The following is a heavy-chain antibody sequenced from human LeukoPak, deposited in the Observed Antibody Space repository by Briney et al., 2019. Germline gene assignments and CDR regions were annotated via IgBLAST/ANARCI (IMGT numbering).Heavy chain of an antibody. Sequence: SGTLSLTCAVSGDSISGSDWWNWVRQPPGEGLEWIGEIYHAGKANYNPSLKSRVTISVDKSKNQFSLKLSSVTAADTAVYYCARGPGYGDNRDYWGQGTLVTVSS. D-gene: IGHD4-17*01. CDR3: ARGPGYGDNRDY. J-gene: IGHJ4*02. CDR1: GDSISGSDW. CDR2: IYHAGKA. V-gene: IGHV4-4*02.